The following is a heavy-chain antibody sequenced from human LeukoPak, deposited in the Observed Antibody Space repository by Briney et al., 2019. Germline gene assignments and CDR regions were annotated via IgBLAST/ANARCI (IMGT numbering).Heavy chain of an antibody. CDR2: IYKEGNT. J-gene: IGHJ4*02. CDR1: GFTVSGNY. CDR3: ARESVTSGWYLY. V-gene: IGHV3-53*01. D-gene: IGHD6-19*01. Sequence: GGSLRLSCAASGFTVSGNYMSWVRQAPGKGLQWVSTIYKEGNTFYADSVRGRFTLSRDNSKNTLYLQMNSLRAEDPAIYYCARESVTSGWYLYWGQGTLVTVSS.